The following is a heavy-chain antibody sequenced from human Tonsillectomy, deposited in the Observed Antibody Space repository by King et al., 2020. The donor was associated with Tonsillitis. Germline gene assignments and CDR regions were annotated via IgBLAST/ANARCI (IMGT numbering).Heavy chain of an antibody. CDR1: GGSFSDYY. D-gene: IGHD6-13*01. V-gene: IGHV4-34*01. CDR3: ARGKLNQQLVPWDV. Sequence: VQLQQWGAGLLKPAETLSLTCAVYGGSFSDYYWSWIRQPPGKGLQWIGEINDSGSTNYNPSLKSRGRISVDTSNNHFSLKLSSVTAAATAVYYCARGKLNQQLVPWDVWGQGTTVTVSS. CDR2: INDSGST. J-gene: IGHJ6*02.